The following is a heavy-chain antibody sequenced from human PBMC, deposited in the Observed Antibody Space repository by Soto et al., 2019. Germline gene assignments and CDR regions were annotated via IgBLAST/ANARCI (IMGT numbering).Heavy chain of an antibody. D-gene: IGHD1-7*01. V-gene: IGHV3-74*01. CDR3: ARAGNYRFEY. J-gene: IGHJ4*02. CDR2: INTDGSIT. CDR1: GFTFSNYW. Sequence: GGSLRLSCAASGFTFSNYWMHWVRQAPGKGLVWVSRINTDGSITNYADSVQGRFTISRDNAKNTLYLQMNSLRAEDTAVYYCARAGNYRFEYWGQGTLVTVSS.